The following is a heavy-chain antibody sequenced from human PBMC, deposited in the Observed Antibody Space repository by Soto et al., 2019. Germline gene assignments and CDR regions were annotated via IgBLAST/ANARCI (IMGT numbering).Heavy chain of an antibody. CDR2: IGSTGVDI. CDR1: GFTFHSYG. J-gene: IGHJ4*02. CDR3: ARAAPYVYDY. V-gene: IGHV3-48*02. Sequence: GGSLRLSCAGSGFTFHSYGMNWLRQAPGKGLEWLSYIGSTGVDIYYADSVRGRFTISRDNARNSLYLQMTRLGDEDTAVYHCARAAPYVYDYWGQGTVVTVSS. D-gene: IGHD3-16*01.